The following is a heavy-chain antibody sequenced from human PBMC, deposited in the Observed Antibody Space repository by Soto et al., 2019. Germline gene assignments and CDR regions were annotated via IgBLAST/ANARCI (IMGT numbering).Heavy chain of an antibody. Sequence: QVQLQESGPGLVKPSETLSLTCTVSGGSISNYYWNWIRQPPGKGLEWIGYIQYSGSTNYNPSLKSLVTISVDTSKNQFSLKLTSVTAADTAVYYCARFSGTLAAGYHFDYWGQGTLFTVSS. D-gene: IGHD6-13*01. CDR2: IQYSGST. CDR1: GGSISNYY. V-gene: IGHV4-59*08. J-gene: IGHJ4*02. CDR3: ARFSGTLAAGYHFDY.